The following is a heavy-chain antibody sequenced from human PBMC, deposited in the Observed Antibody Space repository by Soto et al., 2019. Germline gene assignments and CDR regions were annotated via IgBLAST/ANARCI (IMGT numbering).Heavy chain of an antibody. CDR2: IYYDGST. Sequence: SETLSLTCSVSGGSITSTIDYWGWIRQSPGKGLEWIGNIYYDGSTFYNPSLESRVTISVDTSKRQFSLRVSSVTAADTAVYYCARRGSASWRNWFDSWGQGTLVTVSS. CDR1: GGSITSTIDY. V-gene: IGHV4-39*01. J-gene: IGHJ5*01. CDR3: ARRGSASWRNWFDS. D-gene: IGHD2-2*01.